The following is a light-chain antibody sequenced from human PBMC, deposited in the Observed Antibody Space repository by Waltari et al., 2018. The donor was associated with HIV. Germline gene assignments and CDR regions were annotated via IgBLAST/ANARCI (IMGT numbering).Light chain of an antibody. CDR2: EVS. CDR1: TNDIVSYKY. CDR3: SSYSRGALL. J-gene: IGLJ2*01. V-gene: IGLV2-14*01. Sequence: QSVLTQPASVSGSPGQSLTLSCTGTTNDIVSYKYASWYQQSPDTAPKLIIYEVSNRPSGISSRFSGSKSGNTASLTISGLQADDEAYYHCSSYSRGALLFGGGTKVTVL.